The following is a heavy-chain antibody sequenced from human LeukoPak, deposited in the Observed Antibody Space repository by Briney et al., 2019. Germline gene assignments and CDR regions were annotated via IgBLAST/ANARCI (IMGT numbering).Heavy chain of an antibody. CDR2: INPNSGGT. J-gene: IGHJ4*02. CDR1: GYTFTGYY. Sequence: ASVKVSCKASGYTFTGYYLHWVRRAPGQGLEWTGRINPNSGGTNYAQKFQGRVTLTRDTSISTAYMELSRLRSDDTAVYYCAREVVGGWYRLDYWGQGTLVTVSS. D-gene: IGHD6-19*01. V-gene: IGHV1-2*06. CDR3: AREVVGGWYRLDY.